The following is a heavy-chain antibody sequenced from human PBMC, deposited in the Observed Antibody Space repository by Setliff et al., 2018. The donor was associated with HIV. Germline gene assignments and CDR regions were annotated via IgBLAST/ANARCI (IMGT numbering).Heavy chain of an antibody. D-gene: IGHD1-26*01. CDR1: GGSFSDNY. CDR2: IYFSGST. V-gene: IGHV4-59*08. J-gene: IGHJ4*02. CDR3: ARLYSGSYFDY. Sequence: SETLSLTCAVYGGSFSDNYWSWIRQSPGKGLEWIGYIYFSGSTNYNPSLKSRVTISVDTSKNQFSLKLSSVTAADTAVYYCARLYSGSYFDYWGQGTLVTVSS.